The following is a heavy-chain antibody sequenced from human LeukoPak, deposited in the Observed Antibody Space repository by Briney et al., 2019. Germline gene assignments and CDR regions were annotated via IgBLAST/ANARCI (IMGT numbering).Heavy chain of an antibody. D-gene: IGHD5-24*01. CDR2: INSDGRIT. J-gene: IGHJ4*02. Sequence: SGGSLRLSCAASVFTFSSYWMHWVRQAPGKGLVWVSRINSDGRITSYADSVKGRFTISRAHAKNTLYLQMNRMRADDTAVYYCAREGRRQMATTFDYWGQGTLVTVSS. CDR3: AREGRRQMATTFDY. CDR1: VFTFSSYW. V-gene: IGHV3-74*01.